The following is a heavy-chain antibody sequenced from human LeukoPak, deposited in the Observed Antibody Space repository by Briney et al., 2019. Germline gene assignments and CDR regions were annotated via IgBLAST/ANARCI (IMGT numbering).Heavy chain of an antibody. CDR2: ISNSGSTI. V-gene: IGHV3-48*03. J-gene: IGHJ4*02. D-gene: IGHD1-26*01. CDR1: GFAFSSYE. CDR3: ARDKIVGATLLDY. Sequence: GGSLRLSCAASGFAFSSYEMNWVRQAPKKGLEWISYISNSGSTIHYADSVKGRFTVSRDNAKNSLYLQMNSLRAEDTAVYYCARDKIVGATLLDYWGQGTLVTVSS.